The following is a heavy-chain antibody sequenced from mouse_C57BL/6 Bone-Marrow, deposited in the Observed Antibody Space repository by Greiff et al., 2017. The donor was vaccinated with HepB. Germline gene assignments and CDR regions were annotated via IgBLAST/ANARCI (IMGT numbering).Heavy chain of an antibody. CDR2: IDPETGGT. J-gene: IGHJ4*01. CDR3: ARSGVYYSNSYAMDY. D-gene: IGHD2-5*01. V-gene: IGHV1-15*01. CDR1: GYTFTDYE. Sequence: VQLQQSGAELVRPGASVTLSCKASGYTFTDYEMHWVKQTPVHGLEWIGAIDPETGGTAYNQKFKGKAILTADKSSSTAYMQLSSLTSEDSEVYFCARSGVYYSNSYAMDYWGQGTSVTVSS.